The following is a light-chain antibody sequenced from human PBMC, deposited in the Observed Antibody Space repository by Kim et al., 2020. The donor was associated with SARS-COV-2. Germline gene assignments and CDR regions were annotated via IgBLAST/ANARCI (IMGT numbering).Light chain of an antibody. CDR1: HSVSSSY. V-gene: IGKV3-20*01. CDR3: QQYGRSPLT. J-gene: IGKJ4*01. Sequence: SPGDSASLSCRASHSVSSSYLAWYQQKPGQAPRLLIYGASSRATGIPDRFSGSGSRTDFTLTISRLEPEDVAVYYCQQYGRSPLTFGGGTKVDIK. CDR2: GAS.